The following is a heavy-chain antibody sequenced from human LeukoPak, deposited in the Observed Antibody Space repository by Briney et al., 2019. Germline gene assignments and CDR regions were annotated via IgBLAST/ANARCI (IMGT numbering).Heavy chain of an antibody. J-gene: IGHJ4*02. CDR2: ISSSGSGSTI. Sequence: PGGSLRLSCAASGFTFSSFEMSWVRQAPGKGLEWISYISSSGSGSTIYYADSVNGRFTISRDNAKNSLYLHMDSLRVEDTAVYYCARVPRYSSPLDYWGQGTLVTVSS. CDR1: GFTFSSFE. V-gene: IGHV3-48*03. D-gene: IGHD6-13*01. CDR3: ARVPRYSSPLDY.